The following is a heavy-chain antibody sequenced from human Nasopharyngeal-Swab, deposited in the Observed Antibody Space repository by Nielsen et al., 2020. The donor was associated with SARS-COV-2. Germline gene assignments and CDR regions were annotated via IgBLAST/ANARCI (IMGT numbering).Heavy chain of an antibody. J-gene: IGHJ6*03. CDR1: GYTFTSYG. CDR3: ARVQYDYVWGSYRYYYYYMDV. V-gene: IGHV1-18*04. D-gene: IGHD3-16*02. CDR2: ISAYNGNT. Sequence: ASVKVSCKASGYTFTSYGISWVRQAPGQGLEWMGWISAYNGNTNYAQKLQGRVTMTTDTSTSTAYMELRSLRSGDTAVYYCARVQYDYVWGSYRYYYYYMDVWGKGTTVTVSS.